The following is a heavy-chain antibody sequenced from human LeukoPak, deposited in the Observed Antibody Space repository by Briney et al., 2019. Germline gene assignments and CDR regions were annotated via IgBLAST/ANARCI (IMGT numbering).Heavy chain of an antibody. J-gene: IGHJ4*02. Sequence: GGSLRLSCAASGFTFSSYGMHWVRQAPGKGLEWVAVISYDGSNKYYADSVKGRFTISRDNSKNTLYLQMNSLRAEDTAVYYCAKEASMVLSPLDPHGFDYWGQGTLVTVSS. CDR3: AKEASMVLSPLDPHGFDY. CDR1: GFTFSSYG. D-gene: IGHD1-1*01. CDR2: ISYDGSNK. V-gene: IGHV3-30*18.